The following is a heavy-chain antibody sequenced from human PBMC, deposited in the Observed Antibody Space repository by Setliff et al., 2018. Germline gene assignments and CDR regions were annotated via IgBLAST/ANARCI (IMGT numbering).Heavy chain of an antibody. CDR1: GFSINVYS. J-gene: IGHJ4*02. CDR3: AKDRTPDGYWDFDY. V-gene: IGHV3-23*01. D-gene: IGHD4-17*01. CDR2: MYGVGAT. Sequence: PGGSLRLSCAASGFSINVYSMTWVRQAPGKGLECVSGMYGVGATFYADSVKGRFTISRDMSENTLYLQMNSLRPEDTAVYYCAKDRTPDGYWDFDYWGQGILVTVSS.